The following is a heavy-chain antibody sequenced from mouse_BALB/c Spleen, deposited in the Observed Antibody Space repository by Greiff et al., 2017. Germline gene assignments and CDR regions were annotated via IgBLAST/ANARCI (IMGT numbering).Heavy chain of an antibody. CDR3: ARQFYDYYFDY. CDR2: ISSGGSYT. D-gene: IGHD2-4*01. V-gene: IGHV5-6*01. J-gene: IGHJ2*01. Sequence: EVQLVESGGDLVKPGGSLKLSCAASGFTFSSYGMSWVRQTPDKRLEWVATISSGGSYTYYPDSVKGRFTISRDNAKNTLYLQMSSLKSEDTAMYYCARQFYDYYFDYWGQGTTLTVSS. CDR1: GFTFSSYG.